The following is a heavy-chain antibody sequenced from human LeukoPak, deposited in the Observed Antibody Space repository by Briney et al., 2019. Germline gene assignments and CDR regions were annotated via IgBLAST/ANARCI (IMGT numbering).Heavy chain of an antibody. CDR2: IWYDGSNK. V-gene: IGHV3-33*01. Sequence: PGGSLRLSCVVSGFTFSSYGMHWVRQAPGKGLEWVALIWYDGSNKYYADSVKGRFTISRDNSKNTLYLQMNSLRAGDTAVYYCARAIYGSDWGQGTLVTVSS. CDR1: GFTFSSYG. CDR3: ARAIYGSD. J-gene: IGHJ4*02. D-gene: IGHD1-1*01.